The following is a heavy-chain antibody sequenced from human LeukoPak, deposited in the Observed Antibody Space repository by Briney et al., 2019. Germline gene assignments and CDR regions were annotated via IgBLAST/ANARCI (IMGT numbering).Heavy chain of an antibody. Sequence: SQTLSLTCAISGDSVSSNSAAWNWIRQSPSRGLGWLGRTYYRSKWYNDYAVSVKSRITINPDTSKNQFSLQLNSVTPEDTAVYYCARGMTTVTTASYYFDYWGQGTLVTVSS. CDR3: ARGMTTVTTASYYFDY. CDR1: GDSVSSNSAA. V-gene: IGHV6-1*01. J-gene: IGHJ4*02. CDR2: TYYRSKWYN. D-gene: IGHD4-11*01.